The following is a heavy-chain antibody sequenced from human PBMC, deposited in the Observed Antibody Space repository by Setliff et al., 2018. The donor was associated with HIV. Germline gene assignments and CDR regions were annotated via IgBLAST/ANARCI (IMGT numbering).Heavy chain of an antibody. CDR2: ISPFLNLP. J-gene: IGHJ6*03. CDR1: GGTFSTYA. Sequence: SVKFSCKASGGTFSTYAITWVRQAPGQGLQWVGGISPFLNLPHYAQQFQGTVTITADKSKSTAYMEVASVKSEDTAVYYCAAGGASAYLSYYVDVWGKGTTVTVSS. D-gene: IGHD1-26*01. V-gene: IGHV1-69*10. CDR3: AAGGASAYLSYYVDV.